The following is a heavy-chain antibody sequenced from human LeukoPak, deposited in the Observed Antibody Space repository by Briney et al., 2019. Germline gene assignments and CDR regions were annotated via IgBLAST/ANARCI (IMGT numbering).Heavy chain of an antibody. CDR1: GFTFSSYE. Sequence: GGSLRLSCAASGFTFSSYEMNWVRQVPGKGLEWISYISSSGSTIYFAASVKGRFTISRDNAKNSLYLQMNSLRAEDTAVYYCARPSRPYRSSEYFQHWGQGTLVIVSS. CDR2: ISSSGSTI. CDR3: ARPSRPYRSSEYFQH. D-gene: IGHD6-13*01. J-gene: IGHJ1*01. V-gene: IGHV3-48*03.